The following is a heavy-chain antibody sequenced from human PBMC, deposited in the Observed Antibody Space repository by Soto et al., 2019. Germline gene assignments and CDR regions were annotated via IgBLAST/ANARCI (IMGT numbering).Heavy chain of an antibody. D-gene: IGHD2-21*02. Sequence: QVHLVQSGAEVRKPGSSVKVSCEASGGTFSGYTVTWVRQAPGQGLEWMGGIIPILVTTKNAQNFQGSVTFTSDESTSTPYVDLSSLRAEYTAIYSYSTTYCCDDCQPNRVFYYSGWDVWGQGATVIVAS. CDR3: STTYCCDDCQPNRVFYYSGWDV. J-gene: IGHJ6*02. CDR2: IIPILVTT. V-gene: IGHV1-69*16. CDR1: GGTFSGYT.